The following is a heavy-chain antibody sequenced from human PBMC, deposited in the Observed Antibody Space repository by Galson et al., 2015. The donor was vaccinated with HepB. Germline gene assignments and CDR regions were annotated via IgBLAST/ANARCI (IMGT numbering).Heavy chain of an antibody. D-gene: IGHD3-22*01. CDR1: GFTFRSYG. J-gene: IGHJ4*02. CDR2: IWHDGHNK. Sequence: CLRLSCEASGFTFRSYGMHWVRQAPGKGLEWVAVIWHDGHNKDYADSGKGRFTISRDNSKNTLYLQLHSLRAEDTAVYYCAVGSDYYDSSGHYTLFCFDSWGQGTLVSVSS. V-gene: IGHV3-33*01. CDR3: AVGSDYYDSSGHYTLFCFDS.